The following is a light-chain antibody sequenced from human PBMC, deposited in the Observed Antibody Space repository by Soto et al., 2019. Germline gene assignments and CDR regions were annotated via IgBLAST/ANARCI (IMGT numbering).Light chain of an antibody. Sequence: QSALTQPPSASGSPGQSVTISCTGTNSDVGGYNFVSWYQQHAGKAPKLIIYDVTKRPSGVPDRFSGSKSGNTASLTVSGLQAEDEADYYCLSNAASNTFVFGTGTKLTVL. CDR2: DVT. CDR1: NSDVGGYNF. V-gene: IGLV2-8*01. CDR3: LSNAASNTFV. J-gene: IGLJ1*01.